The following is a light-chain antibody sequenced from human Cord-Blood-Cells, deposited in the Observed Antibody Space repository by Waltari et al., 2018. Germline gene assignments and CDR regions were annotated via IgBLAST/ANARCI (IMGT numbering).Light chain of an antibody. CDR3: CSYAGSSTYV. CDR2: EGS. CDR1: SSDVGSYNL. V-gene: IGLV2-23*01. J-gene: IGLJ1*01. Sequence: QSALTQPASVSGSPGQSITISCTGTSSDVGSYNLVSWYQQHPGKAPKLMIYEGSKRPSGVSKRFSGCKSGNTASLTISGRQAEDEADYYCCSYAGSSTYVFGTGTKVTVL.